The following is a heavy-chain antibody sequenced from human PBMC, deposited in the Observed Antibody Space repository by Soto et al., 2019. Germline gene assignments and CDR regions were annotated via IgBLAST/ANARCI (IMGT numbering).Heavy chain of an antibody. Sequence: GESLKISCKGSGYRFSSYWIAWVRQMPGKGLEWMGIIYPGDPDTIYSPSFQGQVTFSADKSTSTAYLQWSSLKASDSAMYYCARQGSNGAYYYYGMDVWGQGTTVTVSS. V-gene: IGHV5-51*01. CDR1: GYRFSSYW. CDR3: ARQGSNGAYYYYGMDV. D-gene: IGHD2-8*01. CDR2: IYPGDPDT. J-gene: IGHJ6*02.